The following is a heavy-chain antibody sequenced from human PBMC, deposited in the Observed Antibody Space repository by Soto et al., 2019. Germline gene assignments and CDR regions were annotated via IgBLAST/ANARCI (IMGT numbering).Heavy chain of an antibody. CDR2: IWYDGSNK. D-gene: IGHD2-2*02. V-gene: IGHV3-33*01. CDR1: GFTFISYG. CDR3: ARDNLVVVPAAILGWFDP. Sequence: WGSLRLSCAASGFTFISYGMRWVRQSPWKWREWVAVIWYDGSNKYYADSVKGRFTISRDNSRNTLYLQMNSLRAEDTAVYYCARDNLVVVPAAILGWFDPWGQGTLVTVSS. J-gene: IGHJ5*02.